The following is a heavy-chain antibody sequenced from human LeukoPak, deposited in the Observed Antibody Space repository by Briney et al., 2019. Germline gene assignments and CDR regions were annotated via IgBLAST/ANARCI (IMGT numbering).Heavy chain of an antibody. V-gene: IGHV3-48*01. J-gene: IGHJ6*02. D-gene: IGHD4-17*01. Sequence: PGGSLRLSCAASGFTFSSYSMNWVRQAPGKGLEWISFVSNGYTIHYADSVKGRFTISRDNAKNSVHLQMNSLRTEDTAVYYCARDNGTVTTNYYYYYGMDVWGQGTTVTVSS. CDR3: ARDNGTVTTNYYYYYGMDV. CDR2: VSNGYTI. CDR1: GFTFSSYS.